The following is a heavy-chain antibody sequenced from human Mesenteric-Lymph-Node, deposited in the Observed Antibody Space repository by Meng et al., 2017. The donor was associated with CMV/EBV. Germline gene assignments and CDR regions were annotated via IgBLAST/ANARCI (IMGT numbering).Heavy chain of an antibody. D-gene: IGHD2-21*02. V-gene: IGHV3-7*01. J-gene: IGHJ4*02. CDR3: ARDPVRGGDLDN. Sequence: NWVRQSPGRGLEWLANIKEDGTEKYYGDSVKGRFTISRDNAKSSLYLQMNSLGIDDTAVYYCARDPVRGGDLDNWGQGTLVTVSS. CDR2: IKEDGTEK.